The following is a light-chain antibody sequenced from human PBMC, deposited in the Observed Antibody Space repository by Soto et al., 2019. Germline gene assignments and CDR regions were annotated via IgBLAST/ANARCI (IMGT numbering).Light chain of an antibody. CDR3: QSYDSSLSGV. Sequence: QSVLTQPPSVSGAPGQRVTISCTGSSSNIGAGYDVHWYQQLPGTAPKLLIYGNSNRPSGVPDRFSGSKSGTSASLAITGLQAEDEADYYCQSYDSSLSGVFGTGTKGTVL. CDR2: GNS. CDR1: SSNIGAGYD. J-gene: IGLJ1*01. V-gene: IGLV1-40*01.